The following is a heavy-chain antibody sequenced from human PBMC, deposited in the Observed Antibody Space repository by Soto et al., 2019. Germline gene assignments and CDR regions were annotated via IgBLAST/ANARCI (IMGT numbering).Heavy chain of an antibody. D-gene: IGHD3-22*01. CDR1: GYSFTSYL. CDR2: IYPGDSDT. J-gene: IGHJ3*02. V-gene: IGHV5-51*01. CDR3: ASQNDFYCDSSGYGACDI. Sequence: GESLKISFKGPGYSFTSYLIGWVRQMPGKGLEWVGIIYPGDSDTRYSPSFQGQVTLSPDKSIRPAYLPWNSLKASDTAMYYCASQNDFYCDSSGYGACDIWGQGTMVTVSS.